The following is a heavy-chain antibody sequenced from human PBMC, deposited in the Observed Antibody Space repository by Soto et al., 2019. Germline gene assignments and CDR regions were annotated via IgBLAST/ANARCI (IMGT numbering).Heavy chain of an antibody. CDR3: VKQDGYSYAFDI. Sequence: QVTGKGLEWVSAIGTAGDTYYAGSVKGRFTISRDNSKNTLYLQMSSLRAEDTAVYYCVKQDGYSYAFDIWGQGTMVTVSS. J-gene: IGHJ3*02. CDR2: IGTAGDT. V-gene: IGHV3-13*01. D-gene: IGHD5-18*01.